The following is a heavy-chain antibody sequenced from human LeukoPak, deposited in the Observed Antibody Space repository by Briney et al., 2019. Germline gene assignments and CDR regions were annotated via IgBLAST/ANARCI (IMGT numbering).Heavy chain of an antibody. D-gene: IGHD2-2*01. CDR2: INHSGST. CDR1: GGSFSGYY. CDR3: ARYGGDDIVVVPAAPSFDY. J-gene: IGHJ4*02. Sequence: SETPSLTCAVYGGSFSGYYRSWIRQPPGKGLEWIGEINHSGSTNYNPSLKSRVTISVDTSKNQFSLKLSSVTAADTAVYYCARYGGDDIVVVPAAPSFDYWGQGTLVTVSS. V-gene: IGHV4-34*01.